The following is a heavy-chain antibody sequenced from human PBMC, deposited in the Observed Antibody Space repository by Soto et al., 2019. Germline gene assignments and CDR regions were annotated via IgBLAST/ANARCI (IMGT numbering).Heavy chain of an antibody. V-gene: IGHV1-18*01. CDR1: GYTFTRNG. CDR3: ARRKERSGPHYFDY. CDR2: ISPKSGSI. D-gene: IGHD6-25*01. Sequence: ASVKVSCKTSGYTFTRNGISWVRQAPGQGLEWMGWISPKSGSIKYAQKFQGRVIMTTDTSTSTAYMEVRSLRSDDTAVYYCARRKERSGPHYFDYWGQGSQVTVSS. J-gene: IGHJ4*02.